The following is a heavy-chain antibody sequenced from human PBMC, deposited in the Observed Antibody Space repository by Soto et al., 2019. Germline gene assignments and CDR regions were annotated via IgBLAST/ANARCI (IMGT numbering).Heavy chain of an antibody. J-gene: IGHJ5*02. D-gene: IGHD3-10*01. CDR3: ARFKGVPAASRGVHP. Sequence: PSETLSLTCTVSGGSISSSSYYWGWIRQPPGKGLEWIGSIYYSGSTYYNPSLKSRVTISVDTSKNQFSLKLSSVTAADTAVYYCARFKGVPAASRGVHPWGQGTLVTVSS. V-gene: IGHV4-39*01. CDR1: GGSISSSSYY. CDR2: IYYSGST.